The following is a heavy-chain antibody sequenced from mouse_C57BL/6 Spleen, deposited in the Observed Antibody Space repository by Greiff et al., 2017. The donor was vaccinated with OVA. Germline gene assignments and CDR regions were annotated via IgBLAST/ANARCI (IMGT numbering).Heavy chain of an antibody. J-gene: IGHJ3*01. CDR2: ISYDGSN. Sequence: ESGPGLVKPSQSLSLTCSVTGYSITSGYYWNWIRQFPGNKLEWMGYISYDGSNNYNPSLKNRISITRDTSKNQFFLKLNSVTTEDTATYYCARAPSSGWFAYWGQGTLVTVSA. CDR1: GYSITSGYY. CDR3: ARAPSSGWFAY. D-gene: IGHD3-2*02. V-gene: IGHV3-6*01.